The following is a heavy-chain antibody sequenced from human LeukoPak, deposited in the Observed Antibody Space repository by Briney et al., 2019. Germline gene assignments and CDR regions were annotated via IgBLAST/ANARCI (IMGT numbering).Heavy chain of an antibody. CDR3: AKALDYYYDSSAYAFDI. D-gene: IGHD3-22*01. CDR1: GFTFITYA. V-gene: IGHV3-23*01. Sequence: GGSLRLSCAASGFTFITYAMSWVRQAPGKGLEWVSTISGSGDSTYYADPVKGRFTISRDNSKNTLYLQMNSLRAEDTAVYYCAKALDYYYDSSAYAFDIWGQGTMVTVSS. CDR2: ISGSGDST. J-gene: IGHJ3*02.